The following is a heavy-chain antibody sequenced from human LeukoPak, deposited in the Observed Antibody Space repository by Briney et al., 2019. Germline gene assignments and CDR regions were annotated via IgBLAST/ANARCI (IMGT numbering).Heavy chain of an antibody. D-gene: IGHD3-10*01. J-gene: IGHJ4*02. CDR1: GGSISSYN. CDR2: VNYSGST. CDR3: ARAERVHYVSESYYAHHFYY. Sequence: SETLSLTCTVSGGSISSYNGNWIRQTPGKGMEWVGYVNYSGSTDYIPSLKSLVSTSIHAPTNQFSLNLTSLSAADTALYYCARAERVHYVSESYYAHHFYYWAQGTPVSVSS. V-gene: IGHV4-59*01.